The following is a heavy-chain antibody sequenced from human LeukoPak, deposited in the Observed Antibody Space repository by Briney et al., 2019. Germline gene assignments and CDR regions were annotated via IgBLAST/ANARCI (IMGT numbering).Heavy chain of an antibody. CDR1: GFTFSSYS. V-gene: IGHV3-21*06. D-gene: IGHD6-13*01. J-gene: IGHJ5*02. Sequence: GGSLRLSCAASGFTFSSYSMNWVRQAPGKGLEWVSSITSSGSYIYYADSVKGRFTISRDNAKNSLYLQMNSLRVEDTAVYYCAAIAAAFPWGQGTLVTVSS. CDR3: AAIAAAFP. CDR2: ITSSGSYI.